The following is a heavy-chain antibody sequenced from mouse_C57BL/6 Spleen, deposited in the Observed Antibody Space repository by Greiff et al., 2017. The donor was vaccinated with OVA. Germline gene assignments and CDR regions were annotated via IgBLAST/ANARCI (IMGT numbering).Heavy chain of an antibody. CDR2: ISSGGSYT. CDR3: ARHDSSGYPAMDY. J-gene: IGHJ4*01. V-gene: IGHV5-6*01. D-gene: IGHD3-2*02. CDR1: GFTFSSYG. Sequence: VQLQQSGGDLVKPGGSLKLSCAASGFTFSSYGMSWVRQTPDKRLEWVATISSGGSYTYYPDSVKGRFTISRDNAKNTLYLQMSSLKSEDTAMYYCARHDSSGYPAMDYWGQGTSVTVSS.